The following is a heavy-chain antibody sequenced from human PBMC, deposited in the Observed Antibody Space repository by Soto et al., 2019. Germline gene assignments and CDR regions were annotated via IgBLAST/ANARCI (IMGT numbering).Heavy chain of an antibody. CDR1: GGPVRRYW. V-gene: IGHV4-59*02. CDR3: DRGQGASDYCFDY. CDR2: IYYTGRT. Sequence: SKTLSLKGSFFGGPVRRYWRSWIRHPPGKGLEWIGHIYYTGRTNYRHSLKGRVTISLDAPKRQFSLTVHSVTAADRAVYYCDRGQGASDYCFDYWGPGTLVTVSS. J-gene: IGHJ4*02. D-gene: IGHD3-10*01.